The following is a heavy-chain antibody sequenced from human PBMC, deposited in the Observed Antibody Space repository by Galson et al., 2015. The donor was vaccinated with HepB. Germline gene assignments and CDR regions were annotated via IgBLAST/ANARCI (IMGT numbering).Heavy chain of an antibody. Sequence: SLRLSCAASGFTVSSNYMTWVRQAPGKGLEWVSVIYTGGSTDYTDSVRGRFTISRDNSKNTLYLQVNSLRAEDTAVYYCAKGYSRSWYSGLGYWGQGTLVTVSP. D-gene: IGHD6-13*01. CDR2: IYTGGST. V-gene: IGHV3-53*01. CDR3: AKGYSRSWYSGLGY. J-gene: IGHJ4*02. CDR1: GFTVSSNY.